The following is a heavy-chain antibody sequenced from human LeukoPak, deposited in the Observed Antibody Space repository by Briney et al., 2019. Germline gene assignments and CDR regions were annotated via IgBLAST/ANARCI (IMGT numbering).Heavy chain of an antibody. CDR1: GFTFSSYA. V-gene: IGHV3-30-3*01. D-gene: IGHD3-3*01. Sequence: GRSLRLSCAASGFTFSSYAMHWVRQAPGKGLEWVAVISYDGSNKYYADSVKGRFTISRDNSKNTLYLQMNSLRAEDTAVYHCVRESDVWSGPGIGRPLDVWGKGTTVTVSS. J-gene: IGHJ6*04. CDR3: VRESDVWSGPGIGRPLDV. CDR2: ISYDGSNK.